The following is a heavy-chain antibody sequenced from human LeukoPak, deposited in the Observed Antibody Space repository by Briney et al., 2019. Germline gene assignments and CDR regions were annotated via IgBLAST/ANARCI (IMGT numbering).Heavy chain of an antibody. CDR3: AKDRHGDHGYFDY. Sequence: GGSLRLSCTASGFTFSSYAMSWVRQAPGKGLEWVSAISGSGGSTYYADSVKGRFTISRDNSKNTLYLQMNSLRAEDTAVYYCAKDRHGDHGYFDYWGQGTLVTVSS. J-gene: IGHJ4*02. CDR2: ISGSGGST. CDR1: GFTFSSYA. V-gene: IGHV3-23*01. D-gene: IGHD4-17*01.